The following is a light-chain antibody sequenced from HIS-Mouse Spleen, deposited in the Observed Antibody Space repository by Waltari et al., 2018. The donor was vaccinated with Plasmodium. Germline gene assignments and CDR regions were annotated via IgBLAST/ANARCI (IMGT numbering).Light chain of an antibody. CDR1: ALPKQY. V-gene: IGLV3-10*01. Sequence: SYELTQPPSVSVSPGQTARITCSGDALPKQYAYWYQQKSGQAPVLVIYEDSKLPSGIPERFCGASSGTMATLTISGAQVEDEADYYCYSTDSSGNHRVFGGGTKLTVL. J-gene: IGLJ3*02. CDR3: YSTDSSGNHRV. CDR2: EDS.